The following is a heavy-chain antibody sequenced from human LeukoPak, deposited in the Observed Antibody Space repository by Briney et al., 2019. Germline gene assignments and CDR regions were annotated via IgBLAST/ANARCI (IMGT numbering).Heavy chain of an antibody. CDR2: INTDGSST. J-gene: IGHJ6*03. CDR1: GFTFSSYW. V-gene: IGHV3-74*01. CDR3: ARGGIQLWFYYYYYMDV. D-gene: IGHD5-18*01. Sequence: GGSLRLSCAASGFTFSSYWMHWVRQAPGKGLVWVSRINTDGSSTSYADSVKGRFTISRDNAKNTLYLQMNSLRAEDTAVCYCARGGIQLWFYYYYYMDVWGKGTTVTVSS.